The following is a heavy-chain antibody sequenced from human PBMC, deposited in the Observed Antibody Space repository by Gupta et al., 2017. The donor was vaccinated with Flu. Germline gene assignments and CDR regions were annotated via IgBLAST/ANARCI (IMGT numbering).Heavy chain of an antibody. V-gene: IGHV3-30*18. CDR2: ISYDGSNK. CDR3: AKGPTYYDILTGSDY. Sequence: QVQLVESGGGVVQPGRSLRLSCAASGFPFSSYGRHWVREAAGKGLEWVAVISYDGSNKYYADSLKGRFTISRDNSKNTLYLQMNSLRAEDTAVYYCAKGPTYYDILTGSDYWGQGTLVTVSS. J-gene: IGHJ4*02. D-gene: IGHD3-9*01. CDR1: GFPFSSYG.